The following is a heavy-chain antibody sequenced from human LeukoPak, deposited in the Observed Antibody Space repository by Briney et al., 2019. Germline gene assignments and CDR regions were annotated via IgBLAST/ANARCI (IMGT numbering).Heavy chain of an antibody. Sequence: PGRSLRLSCAASGFTFSSYGMHWVRQAPGKGLEWVAVIWYDGSNKYYADSVKGRFTISRDNSKNTLYLQMNSLRAEDTAVYYCAKETYYFWSGYYFDYWGQGTLVTVSS. CDR2: IWYDGSNK. D-gene: IGHD3-3*01. V-gene: IGHV3-33*06. CDR3: AKETYYFWSGYYFDY. CDR1: GFTFSSYG. J-gene: IGHJ4*02.